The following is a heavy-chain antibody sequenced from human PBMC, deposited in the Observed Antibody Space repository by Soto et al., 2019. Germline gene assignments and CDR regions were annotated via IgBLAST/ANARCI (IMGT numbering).Heavy chain of an antibody. CDR2: ISHSGST. CDR1: GGSISSYY. J-gene: IGHJ4*02. Sequence: SETLSLTCTVSGGSISSYYWGWIRQPPGKGLEWIGYISHSGSTYYTPSLKSRVIISADTSKNQFSLNLNSVTAADTAVYYCAREYTYGSNFFDCWGQGALVTVSS. V-gene: IGHV4-59*12. CDR3: AREYTYGSNFFDC. D-gene: IGHD5-18*01.